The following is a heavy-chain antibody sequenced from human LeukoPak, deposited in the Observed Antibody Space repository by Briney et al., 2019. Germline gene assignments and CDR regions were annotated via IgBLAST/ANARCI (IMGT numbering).Heavy chain of an antibody. V-gene: IGHV4-38-2*02. CDR2: IYHSGST. CDR3: ARVWVGATTYFDY. D-gene: IGHD1-26*01. CDR1: GYSISSGYY. J-gene: IGHJ4*02. Sequence: SETLSLTCTVSGYSISSGYYWGWIRQPPGKGLEWIGSIYHSGSTYYNPSLKSRVTISVDTSKNQFSLKLSSVTAADTAVYYCARVWVGATTYFDYWGQGTLVTVSS.